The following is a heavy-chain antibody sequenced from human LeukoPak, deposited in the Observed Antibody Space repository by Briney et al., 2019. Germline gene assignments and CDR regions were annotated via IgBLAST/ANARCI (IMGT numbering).Heavy chain of an antibody. CDR1: GFTFSDKW. CDR2: IKKDGSQK. CDR3: ARVGWELLNLHFDP. D-gene: IGHD1-26*01. Sequence: GGSLRLSCVGSGFTFSDKWMSWVRQAPGKGPEWVASIKKDGSQKYYVDSVRGRFTISRDNAQNSLYLQMSSLRVEDTAIYSCARVGWELLNLHFDPWGQGTLVTVSS. V-gene: IGHV3-7*03. J-gene: IGHJ5*02.